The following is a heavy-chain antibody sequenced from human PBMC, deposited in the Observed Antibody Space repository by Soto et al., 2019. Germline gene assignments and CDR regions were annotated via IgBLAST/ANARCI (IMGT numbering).Heavy chain of an antibody. V-gene: IGHV1-18*01. D-gene: IGHD6-13*01. J-gene: IGHJ4*02. CDR1: GYTFTSYC. Sequence: GASVKVSCKDCGYTFTSYCMCWVRQAPGQGLEWMGWISANNGNTNYAQKLQGRVTMTRDTSISTAYMELSRLRSDDTAVYYCARVVSSSWYAPTIYYFDYWGEGTLVTVSS. CDR2: ISANNGNT. CDR3: ARVVSSSWYAPTIYYFDY.